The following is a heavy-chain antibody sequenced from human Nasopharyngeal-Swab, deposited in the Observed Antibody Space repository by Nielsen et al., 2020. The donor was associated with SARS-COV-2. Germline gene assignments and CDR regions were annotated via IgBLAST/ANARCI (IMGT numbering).Heavy chain of an antibody. CDR1: GFTFSNYW. D-gene: IGHD2-21*01. J-gene: IGHJ6*02. CDR3: AKAPYLRGLDV. Sequence: GESLKISCAASGFTFSNYWMHWVRQVPGKGLVWVSRINSDGSSTSYADSVKGRFTISRDNAKNTLYLQMNSLRVEDTAVYYCAKAPYLRGLDVWGQGTTVTVSS. CDR2: INSDGSST. V-gene: IGHV3-74*01.